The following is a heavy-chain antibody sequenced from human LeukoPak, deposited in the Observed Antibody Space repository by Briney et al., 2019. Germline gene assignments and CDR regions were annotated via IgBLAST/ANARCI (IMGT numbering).Heavy chain of an antibody. CDR2: ISWNSGSM. CDR1: GFTFDDYA. Sequence: GRSLRLSCAASGFTFDDYAMHWVRQAPGKGLEWVSGISWNSGSMGYADSVKGRFTISRDNAKNSLYLQMNSLRAEDTALYYCAKDESGGRYYGMDVWGQGTTVTVSS. CDR3: AKDESGGRYYGMDV. D-gene: IGHD2-15*01. V-gene: IGHV3-9*01. J-gene: IGHJ6*02.